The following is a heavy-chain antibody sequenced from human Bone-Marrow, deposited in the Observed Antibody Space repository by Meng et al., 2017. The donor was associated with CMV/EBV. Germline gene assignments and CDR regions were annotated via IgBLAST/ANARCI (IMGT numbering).Heavy chain of an antibody. CDR2: IYYSGST. D-gene: IGHD3-3*01. J-gene: IGHJ6*02. CDR3: ARAGWNYDFWCGYNYYYYGMDV. CDR1: GGPISSYY. V-gene: IGHV4-59*01. Sequence: SETLSLTCTVSGGPISSYYWSWIRQPPGKGLEWIGYIYYSGSTNYNPSLKSRVTISVDTSKNQFSLKLSSVTAADTAVYYCARAGWNYDFWCGYNYYYYGMDVWGQGTTVTVSS.